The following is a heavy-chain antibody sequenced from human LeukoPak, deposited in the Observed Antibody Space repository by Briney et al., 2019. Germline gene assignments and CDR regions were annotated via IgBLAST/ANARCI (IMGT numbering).Heavy chain of an antibody. CDR3: ARVPRPAAGIPTRYGMDV. CDR1: GGSISSGDYY. CDR2: IYYSGGT. Sequence: PSETLSLTCTVSGGSISSGDYYWSWIRQPPGKGLEWIGYIYYSGGTYYNPSLKSRVTISVDTSKNQFSLKLSSVTAADTAVYYCARVPRPAAGIPTRYGMDVWGQGTTVTVSS. D-gene: IGHD6-13*01. J-gene: IGHJ6*02. V-gene: IGHV4-30-4*01.